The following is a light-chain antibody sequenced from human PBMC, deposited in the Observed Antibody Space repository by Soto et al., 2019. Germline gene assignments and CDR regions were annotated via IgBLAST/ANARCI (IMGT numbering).Light chain of an antibody. V-gene: IGKV1-39*01. Sequence: DIQMTQSPSSLSASVGDRVTITCRASQSISSYLNWYQQKPGKAPKLLIYAASSLQSGVPSRFSGSGSGTDFTLTISSLQSEDFAVYYCQQYNNWPLTFGGGNKVDIK. CDR1: QSISSY. CDR2: AAS. CDR3: QQYNNWPLT. J-gene: IGKJ4*01.